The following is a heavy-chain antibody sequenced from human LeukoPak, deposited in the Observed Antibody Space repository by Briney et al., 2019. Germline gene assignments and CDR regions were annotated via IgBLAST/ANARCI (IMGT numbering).Heavy chain of an antibody. V-gene: IGHV3-30*03. CDR1: GFISSSYG. Sequence: GGSLRLSCAASGFISSSYGMHWVRQAPGKGLEWVAVISYDGGNISYTDSVKGRFTISRDNSRNTLYLQMNSLRAEDTAVYYCARDLATRQRTGLYDSWGQGALVTVSS. CDR2: ISYDGGNI. CDR3: ARDLATRQRTGLYDS. J-gene: IGHJ4*02. D-gene: IGHD3-16*02.